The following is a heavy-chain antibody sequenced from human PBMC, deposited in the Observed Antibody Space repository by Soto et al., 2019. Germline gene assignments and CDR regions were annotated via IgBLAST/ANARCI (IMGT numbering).Heavy chain of an antibody. J-gene: IGHJ6*03. Sequence: PSETLSLTCAVYGGSFSGYYWSWIRQPPGKGLEWIGEINHSGSTNYNPSLKSRVTISVDTSKNQFSLKLSSVTAADTAVYYCGRGDCSSTSCYALERYYYYMDVWGKGTTVTVSS. CDR2: INHSGST. CDR1: GGSFSGYY. V-gene: IGHV4-34*01. D-gene: IGHD2-2*01. CDR3: GRGDCSSTSCYALERYYYYMDV.